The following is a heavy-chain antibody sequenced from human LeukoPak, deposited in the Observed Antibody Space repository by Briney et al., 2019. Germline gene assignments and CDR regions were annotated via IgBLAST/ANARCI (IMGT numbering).Heavy chain of an antibody. CDR2: IKQDGSEK. J-gene: IGHJ6*02. D-gene: IGHD6-13*01. V-gene: IGHV3-7*01. CDR1: GFTFSSYG. CDR3: ARESLVLPPAWSYYYYGMDV. Sequence: GGSLRLSCAASGFTFSSYGMHWVRQAPGKGLEWVANIKQDGSEKYYVDSVKGRFTISRDNAKNSLYLQMNSLRAEDTAVYYCARESLVLPPAWSYYYYGMDVWGQGTTVTVSS.